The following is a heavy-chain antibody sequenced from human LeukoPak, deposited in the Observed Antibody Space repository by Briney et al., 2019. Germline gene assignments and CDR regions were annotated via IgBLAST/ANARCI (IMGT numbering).Heavy chain of an antibody. CDR3: ARGTSIAARRPYYYYYMDV. V-gene: IGHV4-34*01. J-gene: IGHJ6*03. CDR1: GGSFSGYY. Sequence: SETLSLTCAVYGGSFSGYYWSWLRQPPGKGLEWIGEINHSGSTNYNPSLKSRVTISVDTSKNQFSLKLSSVTAADTAVYYCARGTSIAARRPYYYYYMDVWGKGTTVTVSS. CDR2: INHSGST. D-gene: IGHD6-6*01.